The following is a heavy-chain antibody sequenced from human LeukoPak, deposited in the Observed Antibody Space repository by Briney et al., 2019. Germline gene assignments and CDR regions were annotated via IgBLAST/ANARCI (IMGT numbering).Heavy chain of an antibody. V-gene: IGHV3-23*01. CDR3: LKYYCRDGNCPLPFFDS. CDR1: GFTLTKHA. J-gene: IGHJ4*02. CDR2: VFGTGGT. D-gene: IGHD2-15*01. Sequence: GGSLGLSCAVSGFTLTKHAVSWVRQAPGKGLEWVSIVFGTGGTYYAGSVRGRFILSRDNSKNAVYLQMSSLRAEDTATYYCLKYYCRDGNCPLPFFDSWGQGILVTVSS.